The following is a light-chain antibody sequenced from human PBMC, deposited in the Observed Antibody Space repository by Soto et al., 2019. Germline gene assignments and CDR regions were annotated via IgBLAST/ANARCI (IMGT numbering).Light chain of an antibody. V-gene: IGLV2-8*01. CDR1: SSDVGAYNY. CDR2: EVS. CDR3: TSYAGTYSFFYV. J-gene: IGLJ1*01. Sequence: QSVLTQAPPASGSPGPSVTISCPGTSSDVGAYNYVSWYQQLPGKAPKLIIYEVSKRPSGVPDRFSGSKSGNTASLTVSGLQAEDEADYYCTSYAGTYSFFYVFGTGTKVTVL.